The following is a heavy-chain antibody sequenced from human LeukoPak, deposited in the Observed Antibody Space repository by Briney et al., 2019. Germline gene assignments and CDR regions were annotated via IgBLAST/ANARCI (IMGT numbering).Heavy chain of an antibody. CDR2: MNPNSGNT. D-gene: IGHD5-12*01. J-gene: IGHJ6*02. CDR1: GYTFTSYD. Sequence: GALVKVSCKASGYTFTSYDINWVRQATGQGLEWMGWMNPNSGNTGYAQKFQGRVTMTRNTSISTAYMELSSLRSEDTAVYYCARDVDIVATIDYYYYGMDVWGQGTTVTVSS. CDR3: ARDVDIVATIDYYYYGMDV. V-gene: IGHV1-8*01.